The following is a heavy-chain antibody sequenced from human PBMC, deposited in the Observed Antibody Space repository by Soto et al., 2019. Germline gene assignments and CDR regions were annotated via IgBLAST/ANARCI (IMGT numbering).Heavy chain of an antibody. CDR1: GESFSGYY. CDR3: AKGGRFPEARYYFLDV. D-gene: IGHD3-3*01. J-gene: IGHJ6*03. V-gene: IGHV4-34*01. CDR2: INDSGST. Sequence: QVQLQQRGAGLLKPSETLSLTCVVDGESFSGYYWTWIRQPPGKGLEWIGEINDSGSTNHKPSLKSRVSMSIDTSQNQFSLELRSVAAADTGVYYCAKGGRFPEARYYFLDVWGNGTTVTVSS.